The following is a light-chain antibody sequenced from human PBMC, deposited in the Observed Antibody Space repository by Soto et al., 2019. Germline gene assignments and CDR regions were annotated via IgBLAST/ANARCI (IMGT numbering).Light chain of an antibody. CDR3: QQYNSWPPT. J-gene: IGKJ1*01. CDR2: GAS. Sequence: EIVMTQSPATLSVSPGERVTLSCRASQSVSSNLALYQQKPGQAPRLLISGASTRTTGVPARFSGSGSGTEFTLTISSLQSEDFAVYSCQQYNSWPPTFGQGTKVEIK. V-gene: IGKV3-15*01. CDR1: QSVSSN.